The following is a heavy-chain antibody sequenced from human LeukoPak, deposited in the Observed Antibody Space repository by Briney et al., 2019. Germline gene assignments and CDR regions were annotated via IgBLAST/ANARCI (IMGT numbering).Heavy chain of an antibody. CDR2: IYYSGST. D-gene: IGHD3-10*01. V-gene: IGHV4-59*01. Sequence: PSETLSLTCTVSGGSISSYYWSWIRQPPGKGLEWIGYIYYSGSTNYNPSLKSRVTISVDTSKNQFSLKLSSVTAADTAVYYCARDTITMVRGVISLDAFDIWGQGTMVTVSS. CDR3: ARDTITMVRGVISLDAFDI. J-gene: IGHJ3*02. CDR1: GGSISSYY.